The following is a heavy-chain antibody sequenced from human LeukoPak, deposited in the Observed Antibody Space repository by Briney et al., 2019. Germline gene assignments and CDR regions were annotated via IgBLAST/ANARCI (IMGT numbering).Heavy chain of an antibody. J-gene: IGHJ4*02. Sequence: GRSLRLSCAASGFTFSSYAMHWVRQAPGKGLEWVAVISYDGSNKYYADSVKGRFTISRDNSKNTLYLQMNSLRAEDTAVYYCARVKGQWLVLRNYYFDYWGQGTLVTVSS. CDR3: ARVKGQWLVLRNYYFDY. D-gene: IGHD6-19*01. CDR2: ISYDGSNK. CDR1: GFTFSSYA. V-gene: IGHV3-30*04.